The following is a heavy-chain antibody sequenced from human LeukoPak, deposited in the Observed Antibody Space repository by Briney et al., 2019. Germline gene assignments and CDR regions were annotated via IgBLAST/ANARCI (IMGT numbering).Heavy chain of an antibody. CDR2: IYPGDSDT. D-gene: IGHD6-19*01. V-gene: IGHV5-51*01. J-gene: IGHJ6*02. Sequence: GESLKISCKGSGYSFTSYWIGWVRQMPGKGLEGMGIIYPGDSDTRYSPSFQGQVTISADKSISTAYLQWSSLKASDTAMYYCATSSDSSGWFYYGMDVWGQGATVTVSS. CDR3: ATSSDSSGWFYYGMDV. CDR1: GYSFTSYW.